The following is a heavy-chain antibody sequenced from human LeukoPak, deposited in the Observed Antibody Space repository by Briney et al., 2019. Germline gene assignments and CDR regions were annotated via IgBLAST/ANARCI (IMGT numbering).Heavy chain of an antibody. Sequence: SETLSLTCTVSGDSISSSSYYWDWIRQPPGKGLEWIGSIYYSGSTYFNPSLKSRVTISVDTSKNQFSLKLSSVTAADTAVYYCARRNRYCSSTSCFDPWGQGTLVTVSS. J-gene: IGHJ5*02. D-gene: IGHD2-2*01. CDR1: GDSISSSSYY. V-gene: IGHV4-39*01. CDR3: ARRNRYCSSTSCFDP. CDR2: IYYSGST.